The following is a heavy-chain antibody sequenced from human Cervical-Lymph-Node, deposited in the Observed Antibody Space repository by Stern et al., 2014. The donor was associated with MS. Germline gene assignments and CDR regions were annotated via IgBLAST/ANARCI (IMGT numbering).Heavy chain of an antibody. J-gene: IGHJ4*02. CDR2: IWYDESSK. V-gene: IGHV3-33*01. CDR3: ARVGGHSSANFDY. Sequence: VQLVESGGGVVQPGRSLRLSCAASGFTFSDHGMHWARQAPGKGLEWVAVIWYDESSKYYAESVKGRFTISRDISKSTLYLQMNSLRVEDTAVYYCARVGGHSSANFDYWGQGILVTVSS. CDR1: GFTFSDHG.